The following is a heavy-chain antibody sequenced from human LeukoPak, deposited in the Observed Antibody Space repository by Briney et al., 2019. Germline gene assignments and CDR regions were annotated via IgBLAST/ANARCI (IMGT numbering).Heavy chain of an antibody. D-gene: IGHD2-15*01. V-gene: IGHV1-18*01. CDR1: GYTFTSYG. Sequence: ASVKVSCKASGYTFTSYGISWVRQAPGQGLEWMGWLSAHNGNTNYAQKLQGRVTMTTDTSTSTAYMELRSLRSDDTAVYYCARDAVVVVAATLFDYYYYGMDVWGQGTLVTVSS. CDR3: ARDAVVVVAATLFDYYYYGMDV. J-gene: IGHJ6*02. CDR2: LSAHNGNT.